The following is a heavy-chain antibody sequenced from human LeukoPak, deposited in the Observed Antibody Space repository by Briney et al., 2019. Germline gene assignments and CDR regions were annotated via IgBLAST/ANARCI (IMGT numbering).Heavy chain of an antibody. CDR2: IYTSGST. J-gene: IGHJ4*02. D-gene: IGHD5-12*01. CDR1: GGSISSGSYY. Sequence: SETLSLTCTVSGGSISSGSYYWSWIRQPAGKGLEWIGRIYTSGSTNYNPSLKSRVTISVDTSKNQFSLKLSSVTAADTAVYYCARDATMMGNYFNYWGQGTLVTVSS. CDR3: ARDATMMGNYFNY. V-gene: IGHV4-61*02.